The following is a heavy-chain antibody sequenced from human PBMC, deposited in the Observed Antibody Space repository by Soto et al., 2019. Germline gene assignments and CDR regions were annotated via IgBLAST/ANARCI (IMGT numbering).Heavy chain of an antibody. CDR1: GYTFTSYG. CDR2: ISAYNGNT. J-gene: IGHJ6*02. Sequence: ASVKVSCKASGYTFTSYGISWVRQAPGQGLEWMGWISAYNGNTNYAQKLQGRVTMTTDTSTSTAYMELRSLRSDDTAVYYCARNDYSNDYYYYYGMDVWGQGTTVTVSS. D-gene: IGHD4-4*01. V-gene: IGHV1-18*01. CDR3: ARNDYSNDYYYYYGMDV.